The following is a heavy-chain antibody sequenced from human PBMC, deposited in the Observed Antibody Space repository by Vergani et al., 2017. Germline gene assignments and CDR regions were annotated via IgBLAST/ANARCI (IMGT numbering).Heavy chain of an antibody. Sequence: EVQLVESGGGLVQPGGSLGLSCAASGFNFSTYTMNLVRQAPGKGLEWISSVTSDGRRQTYADSVKGRFTISRDSGKNSLHLQMNSLRPDDTAVYFCTREDSSSSGRGLDIWGQGTMVTVSS. V-gene: IGHV3-48*01. D-gene: IGHD6-6*01. CDR2: VTSDGRRQ. CDR1: GFNFSTYT. J-gene: IGHJ3*02. CDR3: TREDSSSSGRGLDI.